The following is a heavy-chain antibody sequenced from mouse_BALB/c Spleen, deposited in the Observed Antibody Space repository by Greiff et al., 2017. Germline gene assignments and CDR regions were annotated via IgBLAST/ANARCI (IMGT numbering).Heavy chain of an antibody. J-gene: IGHJ4*01. V-gene: IGHV14-3*02. CDR3: ARRATGYAMDY. CDR2: IDPANGNT. D-gene: IGHD3-1*01. Sequence: LVESGAELVKPGASVKLSCTASGFNIKDTYMHWVKQRPEQGLEWIGRIDPANGNTKYDPKFQGKATITADTSSNTAYLQLSSLTSEDTAVYYCARRATGYAMDYWGQGTSVTVSS. CDR1: GFNIKDTY.